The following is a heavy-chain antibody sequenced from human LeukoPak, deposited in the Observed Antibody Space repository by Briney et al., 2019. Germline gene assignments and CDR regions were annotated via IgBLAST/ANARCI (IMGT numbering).Heavy chain of an antibody. Sequence: PGGSLRLSCAASGFTFSSYGMHWVRQAPGKGLEWVAVIWYGGSNKYYADSVKGRFTISRDNSKNTLYLQMNSLRAEDTAVYYCARGRPYYYDSSGYYCDYWGQGTLVTVSS. CDR2: IWYGGSNK. V-gene: IGHV3-33*01. J-gene: IGHJ4*02. D-gene: IGHD3-22*01. CDR3: ARGRPYYYDSSGYYCDY. CDR1: GFTFSSYG.